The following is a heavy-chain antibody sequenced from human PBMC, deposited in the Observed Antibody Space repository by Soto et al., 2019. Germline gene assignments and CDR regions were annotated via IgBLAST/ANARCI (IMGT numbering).Heavy chain of an antibody. Sequence: GGALRVLYPASAVSFRTYEMNWVRQAPGKGLEWVSYISGSGSPMSYAASVKGRFTISRDNAKNSLYLQMNRLRADDTALYYCAREFSGYGNSGMGVWGQGNTVTLS. CDR1: AVSFRTYE. J-gene: IGHJ6*02. CDR3: AREFSGYGNSGMGV. CDR2: ISGSGSPM. D-gene: IGHD6-13*01. V-gene: IGHV3-48*03.